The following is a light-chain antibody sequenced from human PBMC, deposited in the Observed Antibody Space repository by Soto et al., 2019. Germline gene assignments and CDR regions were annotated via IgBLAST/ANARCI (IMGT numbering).Light chain of an antibody. CDR3: QQRSIWPLT. CDR2: GTS. V-gene: IGKV3D-20*02. Sequence: ETVVTQSPGTLSLSPGEGATLSYRASQSVDNSYLAWYQQKPGQAPRLLIHGTSNRASGIPDRFSGSGSGTDFTLTISNLEPEDSAVYYCQQRSIWPLTFGGGTKVDIK. J-gene: IGKJ4*01. CDR1: QSVDNSY.